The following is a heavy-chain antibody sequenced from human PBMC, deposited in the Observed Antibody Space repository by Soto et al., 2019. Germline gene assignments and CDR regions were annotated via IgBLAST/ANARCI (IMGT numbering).Heavy chain of an antibody. Sequence: QVQLQQWGAGLLKPSETLSLTCAVFGGSFSTYYWSWIRQPPGKGLEWIGEINPSGGTNYNPSLNSRVTISRETSKNQFSLQLNSVTAADTALYYGARTPAFRGGRSFDYWGHGTLVTVSS. CDR1: GGSFSTYY. CDR2: INPSGGT. V-gene: IGHV4-34*01. D-gene: IGHD3-16*01. J-gene: IGHJ4*01. CDR3: ARTPAFRGGRSFDY.